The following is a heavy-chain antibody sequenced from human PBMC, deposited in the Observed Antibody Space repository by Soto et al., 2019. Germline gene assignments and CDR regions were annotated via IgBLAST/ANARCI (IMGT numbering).Heavy chain of an antibody. Sequence: GGSLRLSCAASGFTVSSNYMSWVRQAPGKGLEWVSVIYSGGSTYYADSVKGRFTISRDNSKNTLYLQMNSLRAEDTAVYYCASGYSSGWYPTNYYYYGMDVWGQGTTVTVSS. D-gene: IGHD6-19*01. V-gene: IGHV3-66*01. CDR3: ASGYSSGWYPTNYYYYGMDV. CDR1: GFTVSSNY. J-gene: IGHJ6*02. CDR2: IYSGGST.